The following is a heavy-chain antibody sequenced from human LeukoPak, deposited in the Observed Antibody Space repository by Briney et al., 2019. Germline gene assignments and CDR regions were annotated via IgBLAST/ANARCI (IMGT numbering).Heavy chain of an antibody. D-gene: IGHD3-22*01. J-gene: IGHJ5*02. CDR1: GYTFTSYD. Sequence: ASVKVSCKPSGYTFTSYDINWVRQAPGQGLEWMGWMNPNSGNTGYAQKFQGRVTMTRNTSISTAYMVLSSLRSEDTAVYYCARAVYYYDSSGYYSNTFDPWGQGTLVTVSS. CDR2: MNPNSGNT. V-gene: IGHV1-8*01. CDR3: ARAVYYYDSSGYYSNTFDP.